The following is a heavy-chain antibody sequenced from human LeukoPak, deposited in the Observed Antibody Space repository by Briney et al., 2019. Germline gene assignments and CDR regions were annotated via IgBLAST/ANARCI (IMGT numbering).Heavy chain of an antibody. CDR1: GFTFSNAW. CDR3: TTGWFWSGYPREFDY. Sequence: TGGSLRLSCAASGFTFSNAWMSWVRQAPGKGLEWVGRIKSKTDGGTTDYAAPVRGRFTISRDDSKNTLYLQMNSLKTEDTAVYYCTTGWFWSGYPREFDYWGQGTLVTVSS. V-gene: IGHV3-15*01. CDR2: IKSKTDGGTT. J-gene: IGHJ4*02. D-gene: IGHD3-3*01.